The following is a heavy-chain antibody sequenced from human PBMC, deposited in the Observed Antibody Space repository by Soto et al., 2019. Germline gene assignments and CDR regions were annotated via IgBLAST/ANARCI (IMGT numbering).Heavy chain of an antibody. V-gene: IGHV1-24*01. CDR3: ATGSNFCSGSMRDASSGAPPFPGTFDY. J-gene: IGHJ4*02. CDR1: GYTLTELS. Sequence: QVQLVQSGAEVKKPGASVKVSCKVSGYTLTELSMHWARQAPGKGPERLGGFDPEDGETIYAQKFQGRDTMAEDTSTDTAYMELSSLRSEETGVYYCATGSNFCSGSMRDASSGAPPFPGTFDYWCEGTLVTVSS. CDR2: FDPEDGET. D-gene: IGHD3-3*01.